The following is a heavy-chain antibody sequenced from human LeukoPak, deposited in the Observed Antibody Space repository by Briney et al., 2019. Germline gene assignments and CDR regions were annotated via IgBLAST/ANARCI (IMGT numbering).Heavy chain of an antibody. CDR1: GFTFTKYA. D-gene: IGHD2-21*01. V-gene: IGHV3-23*01. CDR3: AKYPNAYYFGGFDM. J-gene: IGHJ3*02. Sequence: GGSLRLSCAVSGFTFTKYAMSWVRQAPGKGPEWVSGISASGGSVYYADSVKGRFTISRDNSKNTLYLQRNGLKVEDTAVYNCAKYPNAYYFGGFDMRVPGTMVTVSS. CDR2: ISASGGSV.